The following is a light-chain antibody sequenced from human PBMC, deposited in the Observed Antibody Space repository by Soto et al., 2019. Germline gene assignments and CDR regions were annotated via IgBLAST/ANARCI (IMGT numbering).Light chain of an antibody. V-gene: IGKV3-20*01. J-gene: IGKJ4*02. CDR3: KLYAKLLLR. Sequence: FTHSAFTLSLTPGERATRSCRASQIVNNTYLAWYQQKPGQAPRLVIYGASNRATGVPDRFSASGSGTDFTLTICCLEAEDFAVYCCKLYAKLLLRFCEGAKV. CDR2: GAS. CDR1: QIVNNTY.